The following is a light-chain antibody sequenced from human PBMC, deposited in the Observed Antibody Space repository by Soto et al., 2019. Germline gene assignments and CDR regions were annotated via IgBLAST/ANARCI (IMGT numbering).Light chain of an antibody. CDR3: AAWDDSLSAFYV. CDR2: RNN. J-gene: IGLJ1*01. V-gene: IGLV1-47*01. Sequence: QSVLTQPPSASVTPGQRVTISCSGSSSNIGSNYVYWYQQLPGTAPKLLIYRNNQRPSGVPDRFSGSKSGTSASLVISGLRSEDEADYYCAAWDDSLSAFYVFGTGTKVTVL. CDR1: SSNIGSNY.